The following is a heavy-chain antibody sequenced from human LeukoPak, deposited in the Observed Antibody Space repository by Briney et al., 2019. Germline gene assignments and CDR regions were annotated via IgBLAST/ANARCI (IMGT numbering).Heavy chain of an antibody. D-gene: IGHD4-23*01. Sequence: GGSLRLSCAASGFTFSSYSMNWVRQAPGKGLEWVSSISSSSSYIYYADSVKGRFAISRDNAKNSLYLQMNSLRAEDTAVYYCARGRTTVVTPTGYWGQGTLVTVSS. V-gene: IGHV3-21*01. CDR1: GFTFSSYS. CDR2: ISSSSSYI. J-gene: IGHJ4*02. CDR3: ARGRTTVVTPTGY.